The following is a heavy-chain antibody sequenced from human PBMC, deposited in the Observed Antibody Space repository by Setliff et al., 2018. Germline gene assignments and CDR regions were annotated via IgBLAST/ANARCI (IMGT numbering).Heavy chain of an antibody. CDR3: ARASSGWYSAYYYYMDV. J-gene: IGHJ6*03. CDR1: GGSISSSNW. Sequence: SETLSLTCTVSGGSISSSNWWTWVRQPPGKGLEWIGEIYHSGGINYNPSLKSRVTISLDTSKNQFSLNLTSVTAADTAVYYCARASSGWYSAYYYYMDVWGKGTTVTVSS. V-gene: IGHV4-4*02. D-gene: IGHD6-19*01. CDR2: IYHSGGI.